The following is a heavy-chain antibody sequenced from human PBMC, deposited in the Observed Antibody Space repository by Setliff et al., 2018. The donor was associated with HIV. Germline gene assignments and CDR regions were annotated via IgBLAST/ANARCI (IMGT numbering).Heavy chain of an antibody. Sequence: KTSETLSLTCAVSGYSISSGYFCGWIRQTPGKGLEWIGNIYQSGNAYYNPSLKSRVTISVDTSRNRFSLKLSSVTAADTAVYYCVTGYNSVWYSVFWGQGILVTVS. CDR2: IYQSGNA. V-gene: IGHV4-38-2*01. J-gene: IGHJ4*02. CDR3: VTGYNSVWYSVF. D-gene: IGHD6-13*01. CDR1: GYSISSGYF.